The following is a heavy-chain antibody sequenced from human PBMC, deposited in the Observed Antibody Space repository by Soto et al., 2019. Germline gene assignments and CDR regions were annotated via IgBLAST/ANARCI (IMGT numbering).Heavy chain of an antibody. CDR1: GFTFSSYA. J-gene: IGHJ5*02. CDR3: AKLYVAGTELGLSWFDP. CDR2: ISHGGTNK. D-gene: IGHD1-1*01. Sequence: QEQLVESGGGVVEAGRSLRLSCAASGFTFSSYAVQWVRQAPGKGLEWVALISHGGTNKYYSDSVKGRFTISRDNSKNTVYLQMNSLRIEDTAVYYCAKLYVAGTELGLSWFDPWGQGTLVTVSS. V-gene: IGHV3-30*18.